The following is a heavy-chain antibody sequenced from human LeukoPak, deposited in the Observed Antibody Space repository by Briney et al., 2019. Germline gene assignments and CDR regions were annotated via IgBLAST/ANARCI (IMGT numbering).Heavy chain of an antibody. D-gene: IGHD6-13*01. V-gene: IGHV1-2*02. CDR2: IHPNSGVT. CDR3: ARQGALVKGIDY. Sequence: ASVKVSCTASGYTFTAYYMHWVRQAPGQGLKWIGGIHPNSGVTNYEQEFQGRATMTRDTSISTVYLELSMLRYDDTAVYFCARQGALVKGIDYWGQGTLVTVSS. J-gene: IGHJ4*02. CDR1: GYTFTAYY.